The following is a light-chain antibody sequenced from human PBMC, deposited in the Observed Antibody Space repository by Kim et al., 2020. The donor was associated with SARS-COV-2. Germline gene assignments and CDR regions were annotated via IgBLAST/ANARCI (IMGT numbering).Light chain of an antibody. CDR1: QTVCSTC. CDR2: SAS. V-gene: IGKV3-20*01. J-gene: IGKJ2*01. Sequence: PGERAALSCRASQTVCSTCLAWYQQKPGQAPRLLIYSASTRATGIPDRFSGGGSGTDFTLTISRLEPEDFAVYYCQQYGTSPPYTFGQGTKVDIK. CDR3: QQYGTSPPYT.